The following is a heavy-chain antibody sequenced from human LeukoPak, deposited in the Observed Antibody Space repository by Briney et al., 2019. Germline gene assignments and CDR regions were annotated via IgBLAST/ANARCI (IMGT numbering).Heavy chain of an antibody. Sequence: GGSLRLSCAASGFTFSSYAMSWVRQAPGKVLEWVSAISGSGGSTYYADSVKGRFTISRDNSKNTLYLQMNSLRAEDTAVYYCAKGYYDSSGYFYFDYWGQGTLVTVSS. CDR1: GFTFSSYA. J-gene: IGHJ4*02. CDR3: AKGYYDSSGYFYFDY. V-gene: IGHV3-23*01. CDR2: ISGSGGST. D-gene: IGHD3-22*01.